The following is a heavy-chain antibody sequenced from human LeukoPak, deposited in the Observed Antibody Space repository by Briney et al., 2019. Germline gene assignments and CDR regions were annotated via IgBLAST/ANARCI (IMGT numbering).Heavy chain of an antibody. Sequence: GASVKVSCKASGYTFTSYYMHWVRQAPGQGLEWMGIINPSGGSTSYAQKFQGRVTMTRDTSTSTVYMELSSLRSEDTAVYYCARAIYGSGSYRPYHYYYMDVWGKGTTVTISS. CDR2: INPSGGST. CDR3: ARAIYGSGSYRPYHYYYMDV. J-gene: IGHJ6*03. D-gene: IGHD3-10*01. V-gene: IGHV1-46*01. CDR1: GYTFTSYY.